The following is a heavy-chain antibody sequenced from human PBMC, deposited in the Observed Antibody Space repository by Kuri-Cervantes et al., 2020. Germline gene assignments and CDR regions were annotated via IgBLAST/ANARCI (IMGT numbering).Heavy chain of an antibody. CDR2: MNPDTGKT. CDR3: ARWVHGIGY. V-gene: IGHV1-8*01. Sequence: ASVKVSCKASGYTFISYDINWVRQAPGQGPEWMGWMNPDTGKTGYVQKFQGRLTMTRDTSISTAYMELSSLRSDDRAVYYCARWVHGIGYWGQGTLVTVSS. CDR1: GYTFISYD. D-gene: IGHD2-21*01. J-gene: IGHJ4*02.